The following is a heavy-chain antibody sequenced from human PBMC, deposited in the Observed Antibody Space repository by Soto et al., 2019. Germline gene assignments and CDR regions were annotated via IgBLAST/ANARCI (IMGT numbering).Heavy chain of an antibody. CDR2: LSGSGGDT. D-gene: IGHD2-21*02. CDR3: AKVRVPTVVTECVY. J-gene: IGHJ4*02. CDR1: GFTFSSYA. V-gene: IGHV3-23*01. Sequence: EVQLLESGGGLVQPGGSLRLSCAVSGFTFSSYAMSWVRQAPGKGLEWVSALSGSGGDTYYADSVTGRFTISRDNSKYTLYLQMNSLRAEDTAVYYCAKVRVPTVVTECVYWGQGTLVTVSS.